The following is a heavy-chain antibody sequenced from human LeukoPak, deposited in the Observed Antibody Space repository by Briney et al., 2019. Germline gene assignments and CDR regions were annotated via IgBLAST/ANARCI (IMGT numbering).Heavy chain of an antibody. CDR3: ARHVGSENYPRYFDY. V-gene: IGHV4-39*01. Sequence: SETLSLTCTVSGGSISSSSYYWGWLRQPPGKGLEWIGSIYYSGSTYYNPSLKSRLTISVDTSKYQFSLKLTSVTATDTAVYYCARHVGSENYPRYFDYWGQGTLVTVSS. J-gene: IGHJ4*02. CDR1: GGSISSSSYY. D-gene: IGHD1-26*01. CDR2: IYYSGST.